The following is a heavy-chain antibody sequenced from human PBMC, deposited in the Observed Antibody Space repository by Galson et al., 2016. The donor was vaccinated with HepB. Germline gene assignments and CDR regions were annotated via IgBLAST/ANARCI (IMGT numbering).Heavy chain of an antibody. D-gene: IGHD3-22*01. CDR2: VMGKTDGEKT. V-gene: IGHV3-15*01. CDR3: TTVTYYDSSVYGY. CDR1: GFTFSKVW. J-gene: IGHJ4*02. Sequence: SLRLSCAASGFTFSKVWMTWVRQAPGKGLEWVGRVMGKTDGEKTEYAAPVKGRFTITRDDSENTLYLQMNSLKTEDTAVYYCTTVTYYDSSVYGYWGQGTLVTVSS.